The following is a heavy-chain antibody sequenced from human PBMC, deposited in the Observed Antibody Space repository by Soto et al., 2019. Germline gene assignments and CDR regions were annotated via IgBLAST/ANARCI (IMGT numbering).Heavy chain of an antibody. CDR3: ARGQILYCGGDCYQFHFDY. CDR1: VGSFIGYY. J-gene: IGHJ4*02. CDR2: INHSGST. Sequence: SETLSLTCAFYVGSFIGYYWSWIRQPPGKGLEWIGEINHSGSTNYNPSLKSRVTISVDTSKNQFSLKLSSVTAADTAVYYCARGQILYCGGDCYQFHFDYWGQGTLVTVS. D-gene: IGHD2-21*02. V-gene: IGHV4-34*01.